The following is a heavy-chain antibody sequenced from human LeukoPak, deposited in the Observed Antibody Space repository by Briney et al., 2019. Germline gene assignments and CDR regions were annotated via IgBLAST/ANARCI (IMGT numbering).Heavy chain of an antibody. CDR2: ISSSGSTI. V-gene: IGHV3-48*03. D-gene: IGHD3-10*01. CDR1: GFTFSSYE. Sequence: GGSLRLSCAASGFTFSSYEMNWVRQAPGKGLEWVSYISSSGSTIYYADSVKGRFTISRDNAKNSLYLQMNRLRAEDTALYYCARASSVVRGSYYYYMDVWGKGTTVTVSS. J-gene: IGHJ6*03. CDR3: ARASSVVRGSYYYYMDV.